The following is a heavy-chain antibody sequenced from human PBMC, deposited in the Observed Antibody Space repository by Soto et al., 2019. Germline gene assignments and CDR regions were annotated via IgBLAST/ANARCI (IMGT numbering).Heavy chain of an antibody. Sequence: QTGGSLRLSCAISGFSVSSNYLSWVRQAPGERLEWVSVHYSGGSTYYADSVQGRFTISRDKSNNTLYLQMRRVRAEDTAVYFCARHRHPRGTVGATSPLDPWGQGTQVTVSS. CDR3: ARHRHPRGTVGATSPLDP. V-gene: IGHV3-53*01. CDR1: GFSVSSNY. D-gene: IGHD1-26*01. J-gene: IGHJ5*02. CDR2: HYSGGST.